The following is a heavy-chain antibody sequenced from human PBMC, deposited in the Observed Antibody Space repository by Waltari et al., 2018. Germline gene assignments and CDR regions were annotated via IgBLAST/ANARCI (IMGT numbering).Heavy chain of an antibody. V-gene: IGHV1-8*02. CDR3: TRGRQIDP. CDR1: GYTFTNYD. Sequence: QVQLVQSGAEVKKPGASVKVSCKASGYTFTNYDINWVRQATGQGLEWMGWMNPTSGDTGYAQKFQGRVTMTRNTSINTAYMELISLRSEDTAVYYCTRGRQIDPWGQGTLVTVSS. CDR2: MNPTSGDT. J-gene: IGHJ5*02.